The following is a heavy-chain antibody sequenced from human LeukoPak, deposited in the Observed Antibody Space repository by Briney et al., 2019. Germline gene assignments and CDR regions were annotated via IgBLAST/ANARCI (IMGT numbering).Heavy chain of an antibody. CDR2: ISSSGSTI. CDR1: GGSISSSGYS. V-gene: IGHV3-11*04. CDR3: ARDPSVGSGSYWGGGPFDY. J-gene: IGHJ4*02. D-gene: IGHD3-10*01. Sequence: LSLTCAVSGGSISSSGYSWSWIRQPPGKGLEWVSYISSSGSTIYYADSVKGRFTISRDNAKNSLYLQMNSLRAEDTAVYYCARDPSVGSGSYWGGGPFDYWGQGTLVTVSS.